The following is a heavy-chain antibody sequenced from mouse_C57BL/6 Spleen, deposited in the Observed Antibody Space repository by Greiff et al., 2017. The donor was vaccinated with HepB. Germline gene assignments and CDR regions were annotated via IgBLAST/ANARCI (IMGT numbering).Heavy chain of an antibody. V-gene: IGHV2-2*01. J-gene: IGHJ4*01. CDR2: IWSGGST. CDR1: GFSLTSYG. D-gene: IGHD4-1*01. CDR3: ANWDVGAMDY. Sequence: VQVVESGPGLVQPSQSLSITCTVSGFSLTSYGVHWVRQSPGKGLEWLGVIWSGGSTDYNAAFISRLSISKDNSKSQVFFKMNSLQADDTAISYCANWDVGAMDYWGQGTSVTVSS.